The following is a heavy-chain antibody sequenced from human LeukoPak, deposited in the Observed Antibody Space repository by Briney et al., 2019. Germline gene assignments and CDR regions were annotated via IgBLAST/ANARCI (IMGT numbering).Heavy chain of an antibody. J-gene: IGHJ4*02. Sequence: GASVKVSCKASGYTFTGYYMHWVRQAPGQGLEWMGWIDPNSGDTNYAQKFQGRVTMTRDTSISAAYMELSRLGSDDTAVYYCARSGSVSVASIGNDYWGQGTLVTVSS. V-gene: IGHV1-2*02. CDR2: IDPNSGDT. D-gene: IGHD6-19*01. CDR3: ARSGSVSVASIGNDY. CDR1: GYTFTGYY.